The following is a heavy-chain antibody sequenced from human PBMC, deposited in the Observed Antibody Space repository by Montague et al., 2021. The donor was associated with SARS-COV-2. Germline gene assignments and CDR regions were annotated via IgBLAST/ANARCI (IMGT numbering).Heavy chain of an antibody. CDR3: ARGKYYSDTTSGDY. D-gene: IGHD3-22*01. J-gene: IGHJ4*01. V-gene: IGHV3-30-3*01. CDR2: LSYDGSKK. CDR1: GFTFSDYA. Sequence: SLRLSCAASGFTFSDYAMHWVRQAPGKGLEWVAILSYDGSKKYYTDSVKGRFTISRDNAKNTLYLQMNSLSADDTAVYYCARGKYYSDTTSGDYWGHGALVTVSS.